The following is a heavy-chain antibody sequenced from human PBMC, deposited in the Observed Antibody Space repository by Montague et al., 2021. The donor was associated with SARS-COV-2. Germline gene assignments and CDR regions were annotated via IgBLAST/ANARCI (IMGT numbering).Heavy chain of an antibody. J-gene: IGHJ1*01. CDR2: ISYSGST. Sequence: SETLSLTCTVSGASVRSDNSYWNWIRQPPGKGLEGIGYISYSGSTNYSPSLQSRVTISVDTSKNQLSLKVISATAAATAVYYCARSGYESVCYYYFYPDWGQGTLVTVSS. D-gene: IGHD3-22*01. V-gene: IGHV4-61*01. CDR1: GASVRSDNSY. CDR3: ARSGYESVCYYYFYPD.